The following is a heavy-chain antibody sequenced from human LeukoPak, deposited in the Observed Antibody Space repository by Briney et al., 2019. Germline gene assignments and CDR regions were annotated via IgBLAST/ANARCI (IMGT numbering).Heavy chain of an antibody. J-gene: IGHJ6*04. V-gene: IGHV3-30*02. CDR3: AELGITMIGGV. CDR2: IRSDGINK. D-gene: IGHD3-10*02. CDR1: GFTFSNYG. Sequence: PGGSLRLSCAASGFTFSNYGMHWVRQAPGKGLEWVAFIRSDGINKYHADSVKGRFTISRDKSKNTLYLQMNSLRAEDTAVYYCAELGITMIGGVWGKGTTVTISS.